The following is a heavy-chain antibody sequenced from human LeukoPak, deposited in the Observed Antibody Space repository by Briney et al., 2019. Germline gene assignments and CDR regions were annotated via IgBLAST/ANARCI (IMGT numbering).Heavy chain of an antibody. CDR1: GDSISGYY. D-gene: IGHD3-10*01. Sequence: SDTLSLTCTVSGDSISGYYWSWIRQPPGKGLEWIGEINHSGSTNYNPSLKSRVTISVDTSKNQFSLKLSSVTAADTAVYYCATMVRGVIWAFDIWAKGQWSPSLQ. J-gene: IGHJ3*02. V-gene: IGHV4-34*01. CDR2: INHSGST. CDR3: ATMVRGVIWAFDI.